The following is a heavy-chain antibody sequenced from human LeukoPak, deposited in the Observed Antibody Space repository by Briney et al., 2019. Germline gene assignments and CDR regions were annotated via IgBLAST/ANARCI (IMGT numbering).Heavy chain of an antibody. CDR1: GYTFTSYD. Sequence: ASVKVSCKASGYTFTSYDITWVRQAPGQGLEWMGWISTYNGNTNYAQKFQGRVTMTTDTSTSTAYMELRSLRSDDTAVYYCARAGTGYYASGRGWFDPWGQGTPVTVSS. CDR2: ISTYNGNT. V-gene: IGHV1-18*01. J-gene: IGHJ5*02. D-gene: IGHD3-10*01. CDR3: ARAGTGYYASGRGWFDP.